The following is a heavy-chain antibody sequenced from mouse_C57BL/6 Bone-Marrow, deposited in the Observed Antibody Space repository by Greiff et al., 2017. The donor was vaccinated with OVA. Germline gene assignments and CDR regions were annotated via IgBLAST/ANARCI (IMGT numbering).Heavy chain of an antibody. Sequence: EVKLMESGGDLVKPGGSLKLSCAASGFTFSSYGMSWVRQTPDKRLEWVATISSGGSYTYYPDSVKGRFTISRDNAKNTLYLQMSSLKSEDTAMYYCARLYYYGSSPFAYGGQGTLVTVSA. CDR2: ISSGGSYT. CDR3: ARLYYYGSSPFAY. D-gene: IGHD1-1*01. V-gene: IGHV5-6*01. J-gene: IGHJ3*01. CDR1: GFTFSSYG.